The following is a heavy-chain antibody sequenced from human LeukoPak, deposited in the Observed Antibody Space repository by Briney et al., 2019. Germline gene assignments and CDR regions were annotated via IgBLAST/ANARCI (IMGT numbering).Heavy chain of an antibody. Sequence: SETLSLTCTVSGGSISSYYWSWIRQPPGKGLEWIGYIYYSGSTNYNPSLKSRVTISVDTSKNQFSPKLSSVTAADTAVYYCARGAGGYSYGHWGQGTLVTVSS. J-gene: IGHJ4*02. D-gene: IGHD5-18*01. CDR2: IYYSGST. CDR1: GGSISSYY. CDR3: ARGAGGYSYGH. V-gene: IGHV4-59*01.